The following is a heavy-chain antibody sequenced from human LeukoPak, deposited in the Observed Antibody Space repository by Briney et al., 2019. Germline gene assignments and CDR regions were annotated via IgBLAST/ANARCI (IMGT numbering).Heavy chain of an antibody. CDR3: ARGYYYGSGSYSFDY. Sequence: SQTLSLTCVISGDSVSSKSSAWNWIRQSPSRGLEWLGRTYYRSKWYSEYELSVQSRIIIKPDTSKNQFSLQLNSVTPEDTAVYYCARGYYYGSGSYSFDYWGRGTLVTVSS. D-gene: IGHD3-10*01. CDR1: GDSVSSKSSA. V-gene: IGHV6-1*01. CDR2: TYYRSKWYS. J-gene: IGHJ4*02.